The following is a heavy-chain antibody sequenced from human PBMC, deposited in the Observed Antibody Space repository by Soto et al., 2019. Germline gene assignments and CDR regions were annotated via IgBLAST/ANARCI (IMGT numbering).Heavy chain of an antibody. V-gene: IGHV1-18*04. Sequence: QVQLVQSGAEVKKPGASVKVSCKASGYTFTSYGISWVRQAPGQGLEWMGWISAYNDNTNYAQKLQGRVTMTTDTSTSTAYMELRSLRSDDTAVYYCARDASGGGYDLSSAFDYWGQGTLVTVSS. J-gene: IGHJ4*02. CDR2: ISAYNDNT. D-gene: IGHD5-12*01. CDR1: GYTFTSYG. CDR3: ARDASGGGYDLSSAFDY.